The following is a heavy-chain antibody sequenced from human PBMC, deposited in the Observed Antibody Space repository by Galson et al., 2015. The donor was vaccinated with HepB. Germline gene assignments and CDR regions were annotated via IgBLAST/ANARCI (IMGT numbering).Heavy chain of an antibody. J-gene: IGHJ5*02. CDR3: ARDRRTVWFDP. V-gene: IGHV3-48*01. CDR1: GFTFSSYS. Sequence: SLRLSCAASGFTFSSYSMNWVRQAPGKGLEWVSYISSSSSTIYYADSVKGRFTISRDNAKNSLYLQMNSLRAEDTAVYYCARDRRTVWFDPWGQGTLVTVSS. CDR2: ISSSSSTI. D-gene: IGHD4-17*01.